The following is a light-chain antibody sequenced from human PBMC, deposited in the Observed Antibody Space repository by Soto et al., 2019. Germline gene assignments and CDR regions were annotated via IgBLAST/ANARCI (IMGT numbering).Light chain of an antibody. Sequence: QSVLTQSPSASGTPGQRVTISCSGSRSNIGAYTVNWYQQLPGTSAPLLIFRNHQRPSGGPDRFSGSKSGTSASLAISGPQSEDEADYYCAAWDDSLRAVVFGGGTKLTVL. J-gene: IGLJ2*01. CDR1: RSNIGAYT. V-gene: IGLV1-44*01. CDR3: AAWDDSLRAVV. CDR2: RNH.